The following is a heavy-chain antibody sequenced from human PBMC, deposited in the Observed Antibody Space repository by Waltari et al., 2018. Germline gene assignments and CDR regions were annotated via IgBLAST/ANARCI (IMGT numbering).Heavy chain of an antibody. Sequence: QVQLVESGGGVVRPGRSLSLSCAASGFTFRSHGMHWVRQIPGKGLEWLTFISFDGSDKYYADSVKGRFTIYKDNSRNTLYLQMNSLRPEDTAVYFCAKDHQWEVLLPIYQIDYWGRGTLVTVSS. J-gene: IGHJ4*02. D-gene: IGHD1-26*01. CDR3: AKDHQWEVLLPIYQIDY. CDR2: ISFDGSDK. V-gene: IGHV3-30*18. CDR1: GFTFRSHG.